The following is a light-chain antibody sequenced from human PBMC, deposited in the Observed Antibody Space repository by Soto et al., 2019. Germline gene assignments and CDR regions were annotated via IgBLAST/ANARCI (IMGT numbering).Light chain of an antibody. CDR2: ATS. V-gene: IGKV3-15*01. CDR1: QSVSSN. Sequence: EIVMTQSPATLSVSPGEGATLSCRASQSVSSNLAWYQQKPGQVPRLLIYATSTRATGIPARFSGSGSGTEFTLTISSLQSEDFAVYYCQRFNNWLAITFGQGTRLEIK. J-gene: IGKJ5*01. CDR3: QRFNNWLAIT.